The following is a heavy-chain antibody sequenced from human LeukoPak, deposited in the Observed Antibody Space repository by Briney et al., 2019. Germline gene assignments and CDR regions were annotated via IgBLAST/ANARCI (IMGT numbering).Heavy chain of an antibody. CDR1: GGTFSSYA. J-gene: IGHJ4*02. CDR3: ARALRYYSDSSGYAFDY. D-gene: IGHD3-22*01. CDR2: IIPILGIA. Sequence: SVKVSCKASGGTFSSYAISWVQQAPGQGLEWMGRIIPILGIANYAQKFQGRVTITADKSTSTAYMELSSLRSEDTAVYYCARALRYYSDSSGYAFDYWGQGTLVTVSS. V-gene: IGHV1-69*04.